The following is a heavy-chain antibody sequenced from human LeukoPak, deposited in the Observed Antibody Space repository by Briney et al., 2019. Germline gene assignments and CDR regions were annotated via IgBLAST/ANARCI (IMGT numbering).Heavy chain of an antibody. D-gene: IGHD5-12*01. CDR1: GFTVSHYA. V-gene: IGHV3-23*01. CDR3: AKFLGGDEKVDAFDV. Sequence: GGSLRLSCAASGFTVSHYAMTWVRQVPGKGLDWVSSISGYTGRTYYTDSVKGRFTISRDNSNNTVYLQMNNLRGKAKALDYCAKFLGGDEKVDAFDVWGQGTRVTVSS. CDR2: ISGYTGRT. J-gene: IGHJ3*01.